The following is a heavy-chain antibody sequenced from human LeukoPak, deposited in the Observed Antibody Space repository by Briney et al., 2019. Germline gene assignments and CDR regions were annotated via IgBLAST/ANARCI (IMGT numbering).Heavy chain of an antibody. Sequence: SETLSLTCTVSGGSISSYYWSWIRQPPGKGLEWIGYIYYSGSTYYNPSLKSRVTISVDTSKNQFSLKLSSVTAADTAVYYCARAGGMGDFWSGYYHQNWFDPWGQGTLVTVSS. V-gene: IGHV4-59*12. CDR3: ARAGGMGDFWSGYYHQNWFDP. J-gene: IGHJ5*02. D-gene: IGHD3-3*01. CDR1: GGSISSYY. CDR2: IYYSGST.